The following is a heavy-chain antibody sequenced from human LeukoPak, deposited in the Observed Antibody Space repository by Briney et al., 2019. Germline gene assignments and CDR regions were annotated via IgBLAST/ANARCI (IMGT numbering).Heavy chain of an antibody. CDR3: ARSTGSGGYYQAYYFDY. D-gene: IGHD1-26*01. Sequence: PSETLSLTCTVSGGSISSYYWSWIRQPPGKGLEWIGYIYYSGSTNYNPSLKSRVTISVDTSKDQFSLKLSSVTAADTAVYYCARSTGSGGYYQAYYFDYWGQGTLVTVSS. J-gene: IGHJ4*02. V-gene: IGHV4-59*01. CDR1: GGSISSYY. CDR2: IYYSGST.